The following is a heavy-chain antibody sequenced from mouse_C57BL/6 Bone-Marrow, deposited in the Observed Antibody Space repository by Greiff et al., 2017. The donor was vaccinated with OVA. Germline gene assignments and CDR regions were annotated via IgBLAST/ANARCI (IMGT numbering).Heavy chain of an antibody. CDR1: GFTLSSYG. V-gene: IGHV5-6*02. CDR3: ARHERRWLLFDY. J-gene: IGHJ2*01. Sequence: DVMLVESGGDLVKPGGSLKLSCAASGFTLSSYGMSWVRQTPDKRLEWVATISSGGSYTYYPDSVKGRFTISRDNAKNTLYLQMSSLKSEDTAMYYCARHERRWLLFDYWGQGTTLTVSS. CDR2: ISSGGSYT. D-gene: IGHD2-3*01.